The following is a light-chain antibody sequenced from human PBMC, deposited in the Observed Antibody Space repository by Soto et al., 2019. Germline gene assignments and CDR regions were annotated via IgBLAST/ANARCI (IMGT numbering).Light chain of an antibody. CDR2: GSS. CDR3: QQYGSSTRT. V-gene: IGKV3-20*01. J-gene: IGKJ1*01. CDR1: QSVSTNF. Sequence: EIVLTQSPGTLSLSPGERATLSCRASQSVSTNFLTWYQQKPGQAPRLLIYGSSSRAAGIPDRFSGTGSGTHFSPTISRLEPEDFAVYYWQQYGSSTRTFGQGTKVDIK.